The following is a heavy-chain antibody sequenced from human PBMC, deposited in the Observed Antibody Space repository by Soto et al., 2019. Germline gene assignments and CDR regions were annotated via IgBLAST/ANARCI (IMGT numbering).Heavy chain of an antibody. CDR1: GFTFSSYA. Sequence: EVQLLESGGGLVQPGGSLRLSCAASGFTFSSYAMSWVRQAPGKGLEWVSAISGSGGSTYYADSVKGRFTISRDNSKNTRNVQMNSRRAEDTPVYYCATGGGPLGFGEAQLNFDYWGQGTLVTVSS. D-gene: IGHD3-10*01. V-gene: IGHV3-23*01. CDR2: ISGSGGST. J-gene: IGHJ4*02. CDR3: ATGGGPLGFGEAQLNFDY.